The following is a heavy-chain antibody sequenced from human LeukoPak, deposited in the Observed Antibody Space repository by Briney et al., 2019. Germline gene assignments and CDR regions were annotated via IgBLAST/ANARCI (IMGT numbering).Heavy chain of an antibody. Sequence: GASVKVSCKAPGYTFTSYDINWVRQATGQGLEWMGWMNPNSGNTGYAQKFQGRVTMTRNTSVSTAYMELSSLRSEDTTVYYCARVPTKIVVVPAAIFTAFDIWGQGTMVTVSS. CDR1: GYTFTSYD. CDR3: ARVPTKIVVVPAAIFTAFDI. J-gene: IGHJ3*02. CDR2: MNPNSGNT. V-gene: IGHV1-8*01. D-gene: IGHD2-2*01.